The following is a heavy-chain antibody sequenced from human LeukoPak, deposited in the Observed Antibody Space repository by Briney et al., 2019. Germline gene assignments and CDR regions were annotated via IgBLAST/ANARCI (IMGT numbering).Heavy chain of an antibody. Sequence: GGSLRLSCAASGFTFSSFWMHWVRHVPGKGLMWVSRINSDGSSTNYADSVKGRFTISRDNAKNTLYLQMNSLRAEDTAVYYCATQWGYDSMGFDYWGQGTLVTVSS. D-gene: IGHD5-12*01. CDR3: ATQWGYDSMGFDY. V-gene: IGHV3-74*01. J-gene: IGHJ4*02. CDR1: GFTFSSFW. CDR2: INSDGSST.